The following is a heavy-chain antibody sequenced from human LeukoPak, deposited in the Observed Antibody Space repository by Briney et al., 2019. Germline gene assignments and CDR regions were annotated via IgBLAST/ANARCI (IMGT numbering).Heavy chain of an antibody. J-gene: IGHJ6*02. CDR1: GGSFSGYY. D-gene: IGHD2-2*01. Sequence: SETLSLTCAVYGGSFSGYYWSWIRQPPGKGLEWIGEINHSRSTNYNPSLKSRVTISVDTSKNQFSLKLSSVTAADTAVYYCARGRSSTSWGVWGQGTTVTVSS. CDR3: ARGRSSTSWGV. CDR2: INHSRST. V-gene: IGHV4-34*01.